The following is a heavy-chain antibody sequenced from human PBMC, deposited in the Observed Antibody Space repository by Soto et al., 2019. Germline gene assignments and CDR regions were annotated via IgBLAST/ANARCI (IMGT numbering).Heavy chain of an antibody. CDR2: IYYSGST. CDR1: GGSISSSSYY. Sequence: LTCTVSGGSISSSSYYWGWIRQPPGKGLEWIGSIYYSGSTYYNPSLKSRVTISVDTSKNQFSLKLSSVTAADTAVYYCASREQLARDYYYGMDVWGQGTTVTVSS. J-gene: IGHJ6*02. CDR3: ASREQLARDYYYGMDV. D-gene: IGHD6-6*01. V-gene: IGHV4-39*01.